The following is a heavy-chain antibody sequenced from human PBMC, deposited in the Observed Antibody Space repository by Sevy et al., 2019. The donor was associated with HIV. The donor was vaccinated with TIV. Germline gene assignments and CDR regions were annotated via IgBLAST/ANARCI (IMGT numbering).Heavy chain of an antibody. CDR1: GYTFISYG. CDR2: INTNTGNP. CDR3: ARTSRGIVVVPAAQHYYGMDV. J-gene: IGHJ6*02. V-gene: IGHV7-4-1*02. D-gene: IGHD2-2*01. Sequence: ASVKVSCKASGYTFISYGMNWVRQAPGQGLEWMGWINTNTGNPTYAQGFTGRFVFSLDTFINTAYLQISSLKAEDTAVYYCARTSRGIVVVPAAQHYYGMDVWGQGTTVTVSS.